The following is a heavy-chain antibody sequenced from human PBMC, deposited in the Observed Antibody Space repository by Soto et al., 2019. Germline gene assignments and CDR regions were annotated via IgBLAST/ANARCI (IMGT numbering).Heavy chain of an antibody. V-gene: IGHV3-74*03. D-gene: IGHD2-15*01. CDR1: EFTFNNYW. CDR2: VSTDGRDT. Sequence: EVQVVESGGGLVQPGGSLRLSCAASEFTFNNYWIHWLRKTPGKGLLWVSRVSTDGRDTTYAAFVKGRFTISRDNAKNPLALQMNSLRAEDTAVYYCARSMVAKNGFDVWGRGTVVTVSS. J-gene: IGHJ3*01. CDR3: ARSMVAKNGFDV.